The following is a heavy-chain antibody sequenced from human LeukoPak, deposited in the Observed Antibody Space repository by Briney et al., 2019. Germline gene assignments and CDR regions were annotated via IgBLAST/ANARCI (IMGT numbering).Heavy chain of an antibody. D-gene: IGHD1-26*01. CDR3: ARGGSPPEALGDTFDV. Sequence: GGSLRLSCAASGFTFSSYWMHWVRQAPGKGLVWVSRVKSDGSSTNYADSVKGRFTVSRDNEKNTLILQMNSLRAEDTAVYYCARGGSPPEALGDTFDVWGHGTLVTVSS. J-gene: IGHJ3*01. V-gene: IGHV3-74*01. CDR1: GFTFSSYW. CDR2: VKSDGSST.